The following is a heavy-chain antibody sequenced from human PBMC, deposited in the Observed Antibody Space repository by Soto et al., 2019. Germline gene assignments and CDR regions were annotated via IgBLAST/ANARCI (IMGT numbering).Heavy chain of an antibody. CDR2: ISSSSSYI. V-gene: IGHV3-21*01. CDR3: AKYDSSGSIPDAFDI. J-gene: IGHJ3*02. Sequence: PGGSLRLSCAASGFAFSSYSMNWVRQAPGKGLEWVSSISSSSSYIYYADSVKGRFTISRDNAKNSLYLQMNSLRAEDTAVYYCAKYDSSGSIPDAFDIWGQGTMVTVSS. D-gene: IGHD3-22*01. CDR1: GFAFSSYS.